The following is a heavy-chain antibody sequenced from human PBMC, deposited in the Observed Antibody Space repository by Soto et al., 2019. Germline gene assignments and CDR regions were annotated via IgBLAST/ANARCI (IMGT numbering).Heavy chain of an antibody. CDR3: AHRTSWAATSDWFDP. CDR1: GFSLSTSGVG. V-gene: IGHV2-5*02. J-gene: IGHJ5*02. D-gene: IGHD6-13*01. CDR2: IYWDDDK. Sequence: QITLKESGPTLVKPTQTLTLTCTFSGFSLSTSGVGVGWIRQPPGKALEWLALIYWDDDKRYSPSLKSGLTITKDTSKNQVVLTMTNMDPVDTATYYCAHRTSWAATSDWFDPWGQGTLVTVSS.